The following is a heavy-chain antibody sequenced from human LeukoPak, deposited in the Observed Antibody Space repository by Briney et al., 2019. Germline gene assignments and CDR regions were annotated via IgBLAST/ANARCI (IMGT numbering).Heavy chain of an antibody. V-gene: IGHV1-24*01. CDR1: GYTLTQLS. D-gene: IGHD5-12*01. CDR3: ATSPPRYSGYDLYYFDY. J-gene: IGHJ4*02. CDR2: FDPEDGET. Sequence: ASVKVSCKVSGYTLTQLSMHWVRQAPGEGLEWMGGFDPEDGETIYAQKFQDRVTMTEDTTTDTAYMELSSLRSEDTAVYYCATSPPRYSGYDLYYFDYWGQGTLVTVSS.